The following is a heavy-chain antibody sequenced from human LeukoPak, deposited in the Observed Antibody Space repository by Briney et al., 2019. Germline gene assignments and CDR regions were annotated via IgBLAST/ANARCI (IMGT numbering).Heavy chain of an antibody. Sequence: GGSLRLSCAASGFTFSSYGMSWVRQAPGKGLEWVSTISGSGGSTYYADSVKGRFTISRDNSKNTLYLQMNSLRAEDTAVYYCARESDTSSGVFDYWGQGTLVTVSS. J-gene: IGHJ4*02. CDR3: ARESDTSSGVFDY. D-gene: IGHD3-10*01. V-gene: IGHV3-23*01. CDR2: ISGSGGST. CDR1: GFTFSSYG.